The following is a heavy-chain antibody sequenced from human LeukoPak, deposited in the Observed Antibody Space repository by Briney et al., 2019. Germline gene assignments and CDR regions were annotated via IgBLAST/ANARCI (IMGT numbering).Heavy chain of an antibody. CDR1: GASIRSYS. V-gene: IGHV4-4*08. CDR3: ARSAVGGWIRWFDA. Sequence: SETLSLTCTVSGASIRSYSWGWIRQPAGKGLEWIGDIYSTGRTNYNPSLKSRVITSLDTSRNQVSLNLNSLTAADTAVYYCARSAVGGWIRWFDAWGQGTQVTVSS. CDR2: IYSTGRT. D-gene: IGHD6-19*01. J-gene: IGHJ5*02.